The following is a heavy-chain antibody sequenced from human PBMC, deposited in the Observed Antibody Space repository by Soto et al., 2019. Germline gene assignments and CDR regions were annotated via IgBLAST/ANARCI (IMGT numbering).Heavy chain of an antibody. J-gene: IGHJ5*02. CDR3: VVVPIAGFNWFDP. CDR2: INPYNGNT. D-gene: IGHD2-2*01. Sequence: GASVKVSCKASGYTFSSNSGITWGRQAPGQGLEWMGWINPYNGNTDYAQKLQGRVTMTADTSTSTAYMELRSLRSDDTAVYYCVVVPIAGFNWFDPWGQGTLVTVSS. V-gene: IGHV1-18*01. CDR1: GYTFSSNSG.